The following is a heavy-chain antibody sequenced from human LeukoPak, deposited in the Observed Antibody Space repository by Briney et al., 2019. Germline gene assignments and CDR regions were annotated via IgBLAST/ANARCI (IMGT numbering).Heavy chain of an antibody. D-gene: IGHD1-26*01. CDR2: IYYSGNT. V-gene: IGHV4-59*01. Sequence: SETLSLTCTVSGGSMSDYYWGWIRQPPGKGLEWIGYIYYSGNTNYNPSLRGRVTISVDTSNNQFSLKLSSVTAADTAVYYCARDKRGSYADYWSQGTLVTVSS. CDR3: ARDKRGSYADY. CDR1: GGSMSDYY. J-gene: IGHJ4*02.